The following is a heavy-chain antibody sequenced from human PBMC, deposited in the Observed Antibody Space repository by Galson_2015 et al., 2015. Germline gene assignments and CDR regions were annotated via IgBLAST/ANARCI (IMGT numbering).Heavy chain of an antibody. Sequence: LRLSCSASGFTFSNAWMSWVRQAPGKGLEWVGRIKSKTDGGTTDYAAPVKGRFTISRDDSKNTLYLQMNSLRAEDTAVYYCTPSSGYCSSTSCSDYYYYMDVWGKGTTVTVSS. J-gene: IGHJ6*03. CDR2: IKSKTDGGTT. CDR1: GFTFSNAW. CDR3: TPSSGYCSSTSCSDYYYYMDV. V-gene: IGHV3-15*01. D-gene: IGHD2-2*01.